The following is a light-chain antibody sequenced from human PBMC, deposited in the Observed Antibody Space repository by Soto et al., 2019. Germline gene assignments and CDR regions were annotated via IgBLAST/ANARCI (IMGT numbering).Light chain of an antibody. CDR1: QSISSN. CDR3: QHYNSYSEE. V-gene: IGKV1-5*01. Sequence: MTQSPATPSVSPGERATLSCRASQSISSNLAWYQQKPGKAPKLLIYAASSLQSGVPSRFSGSGSGTEFTLTISSLQPDDFATYYCQHYNSYSEEFGQGTKVDIK. CDR2: AAS. J-gene: IGKJ1*01.